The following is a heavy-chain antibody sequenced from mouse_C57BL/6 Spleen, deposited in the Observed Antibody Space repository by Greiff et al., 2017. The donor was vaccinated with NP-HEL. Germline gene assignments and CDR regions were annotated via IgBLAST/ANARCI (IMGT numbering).Heavy chain of an antibody. CDR1: GYSFTGYY. CDR2: INPSTGGT. Sequence: EVKLMESGPELVKPGASVKISCKASGYSFTGYYMNWVKQSPEKSLEWIGEINPSTGGTTYNQKFKAKATLTVDKSSSTAYMQLKSLTSEGSAVYYCARGDYYGSTQFAYWGQGTLVTVSA. J-gene: IGHJ3*01. D-gene: IGHD1-1*01. V-gene: IGHV1-42*01. CDR3: ARGDYYGSTQFAY.